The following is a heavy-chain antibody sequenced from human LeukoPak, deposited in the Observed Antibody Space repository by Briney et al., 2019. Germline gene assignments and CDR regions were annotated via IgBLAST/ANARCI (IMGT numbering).Heavy chain of an antibody. D-gene: IGHD3-10*01. CDR1: GGSFSGYY. V-gene: IGHV4-34*01. CDR2: INHSGST. CDR3: ARGRDQVRGVISWFDP. Sequence: SETLSLTCAVYGGSFSGYYWSWIRQPPGKGLEWIGEINHSGSTNYNPSLKSRVTISVDTSKNQFSLKLSSVTAADTAVYYCARGRDQVRGVISWFDPWGQETLVTVSS. J-gene: IGHJ5*02.